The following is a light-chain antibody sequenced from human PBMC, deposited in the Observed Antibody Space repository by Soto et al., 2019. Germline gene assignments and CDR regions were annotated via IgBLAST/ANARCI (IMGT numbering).Light chain of an antibody. CDR1: QSVSNN. CDR2: GAY. J-gene: IGKJ2*01. Sequence: EIVMTQSPVTLSVSPGERATLSCRASQSVSNNLAWYQQKPGQAPRLLMYGAYTRATGIPARFSGSGSGTEFTLTISSLQFEDSAVYSCQQYNNWPPAFGQGTKLEIK. V-gene: IGKV3-15*01. CDR3: QQYNNWPPA.